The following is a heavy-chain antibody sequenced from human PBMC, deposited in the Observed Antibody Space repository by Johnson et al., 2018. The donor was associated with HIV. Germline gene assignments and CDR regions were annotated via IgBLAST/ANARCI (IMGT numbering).Heavy chain of an antibody. CDR1: GFTFRSYG. CDR3: VKMYYNFWSGYSAQMDAFDV. Sequence: QVQLVESGGGVVQPGRSLRLSCAVSGFTFRSYGVHWVRQAPGKGLEWVAVISYDGSNKYYADSVKGRFTISRDNSKNTLYLEMYSLRVEDTAVYYCVKMYYNFWSGYSAQMDAFDVWGQGTMVTVSS. V-gene: IGHV3-30*18. D-gene: IGHD3-3*01. CDR2: ISYDGSNK. J-gene: IGHJ3*01.